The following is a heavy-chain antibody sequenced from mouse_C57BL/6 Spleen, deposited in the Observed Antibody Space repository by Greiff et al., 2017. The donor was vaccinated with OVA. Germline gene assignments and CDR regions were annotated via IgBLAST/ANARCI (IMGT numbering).Heavy chain of an antibody. J-gene: IGHJ2*01. D-gene: IGHD1-1*01. CDR3: ARHDGSSSYFDY. CDR1: GFTFSSYG. Sequence: EVQVVESGGDLVKPGGSLKLSCAASGFTFSSYGMSWVRQTPDKRLEWVATISSGGSYTYYPDSVKGRFTISRDNAKNTLYLQMSSLKSEDTAMYYCARHDGSSSYFDYWGQGTTLTVSS. V-gene: IGHV5-6*01. CDR2: ISSGGSYT.